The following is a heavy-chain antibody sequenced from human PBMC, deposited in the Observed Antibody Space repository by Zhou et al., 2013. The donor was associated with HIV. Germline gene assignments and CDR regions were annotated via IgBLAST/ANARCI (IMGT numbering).Heavy chain of an antibody. V-gene: IGHV4-4*07. CDR2: LYTSGTI. J-gene: IGHJ5*02. CDR3: ARDRKFGWFDP. CDR1: GGSITDFY. D-gene: IGHD3-10*01. Sequence: QVQLQGSGPGLVKPSETLSLTCSVSGGSITDFYWSWIRQPAGKGLEWIGRLYTSGTINYNPSLKSRVTMSVDKSKNQLSLRLESVTAADTATYYCARDRKFGWFDPWGQGTPIIVSS.